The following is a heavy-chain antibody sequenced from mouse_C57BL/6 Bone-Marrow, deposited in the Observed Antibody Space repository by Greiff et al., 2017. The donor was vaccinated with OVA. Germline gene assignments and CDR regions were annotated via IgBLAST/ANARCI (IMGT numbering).Heavy chain of an antibody. CDR3: AGPIAY. V-gene: IGHV1-9*01. CDR2: IFPGSGCT. J-gene: IGHJ3*01. CDR1: GYTFTGYW. Sequence: VLLVESGAELMKPGASVKLSCKATGYTFTGYWIEWVKQRPGHGLEWIGEIFPGSGCTNYNEKFKGKATFTADTSSNTAYMQLSILTTEDSAIYYGAGPIAYWGQGTLVTVSA.